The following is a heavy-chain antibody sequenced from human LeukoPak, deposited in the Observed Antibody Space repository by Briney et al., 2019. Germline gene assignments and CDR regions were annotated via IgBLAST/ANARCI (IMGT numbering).Heavy chain of an antibody. CDR1: GFTFSDYY. Sequence: PGGSLRLSCAASGFTFSDYYMSWIRQAPGKGLEWVSYISSSSSYTNYADSVKGRFTISRDNAKNSLYLQMNSLEAEDTAVYYCARDWSSGWLGDYYYGMDVWGKGTTVTVSS. CDR3: ARDWSSGWLGDYYYGMDV. CDR2: ISSSSSYT. V-gene: IGHV3-11*06. J-gene: IGHJ6*04. D-gene: IGHD6-19*01.